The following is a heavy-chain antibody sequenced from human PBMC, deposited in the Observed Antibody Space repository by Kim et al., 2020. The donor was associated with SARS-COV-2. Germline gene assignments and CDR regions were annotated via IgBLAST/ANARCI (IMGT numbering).Heavy chain of an antibody. CDR1: GYTLTELS. CDR3: GGSLPRVGDYYYYGMDV. D-gene: IGHD6-19*01. Sequence: ASVKVSCKVSGYTLTELSMHWVRQAPGKGLEWMGGFDPEDGETIYAQKFQGRVTMTEDTSTDTAYMELSSLRSEDTAVYYCGGSLPRVGDYYYYGMDVWGQGTTVTVSS. CDR2: FDPEDGET. V-gene: IGHV1-24*01. J-gene: IGHJ6*02.